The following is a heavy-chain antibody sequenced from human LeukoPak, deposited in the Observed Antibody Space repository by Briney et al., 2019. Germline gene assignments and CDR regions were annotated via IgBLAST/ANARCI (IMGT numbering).Heavy chain of an antibody. D-gene: IGHD4-23*01. CDR1: GFTFSNYG. V-gene: IGHV3-30*03. J-gene: IGHJ3*02. CDR3: ARGTEDYGGSPDATIRRPFAI. Sequence: GGSLRLSCAASGFTFSNYGMRWVRQAPGKGLEWVAVVSYDGTNKYYADSVKDRFTISRDNSKNTLYLQMNSLRAEDTAVYYCARGTEDYGGSPDATIRRPFAIWGQGTMVTVST. CDR2: VSYDGTNK.